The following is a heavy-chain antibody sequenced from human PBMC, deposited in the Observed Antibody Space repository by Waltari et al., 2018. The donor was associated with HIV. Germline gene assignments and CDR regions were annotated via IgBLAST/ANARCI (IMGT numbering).Heavy chain of an antibody. CDR1: GGAVSPSH. CDR3: ARQATIVPTSTLHYYDGLDD. CDR2: SNRSVSA. Sequence: QQWGAGLLKHSETLILTSAVYGGAVSPSHWSGVRQGLGKGLEWLGESNRSVSAPYSPALKSQLIMSVHNFKQQFTVHVHPLTAADTAAYYCARQATIVPTSTLHYYDGLDDWGQGTTVIDAS. D-gene: IGHD3-22*01. J-gene: IGHJ6*02. V-gene: IGHV4-34*02.